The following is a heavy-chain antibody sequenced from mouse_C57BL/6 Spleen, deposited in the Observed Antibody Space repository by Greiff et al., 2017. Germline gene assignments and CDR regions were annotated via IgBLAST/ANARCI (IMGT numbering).Heavy chain of an antibody. Sequence: EVQVVESGPGLVKPSQSLSLTCSVTGYSITSGYYWNWIRQFPGNKLEWMGYISYDGSNNYNPSLKNRISITRDTSKNQFFLKLNSVTTEDTATYYCARGSPSFAMDYWGQGTSVTVSS. CDR3: ARGSPSFAMDY. D-gene: IGHD1-1*01. V-gene: IGHV3-6*01. J-gene: IGHJ4*01. CDR1: GYSITSGYY. CDR2: ISYDGSN.